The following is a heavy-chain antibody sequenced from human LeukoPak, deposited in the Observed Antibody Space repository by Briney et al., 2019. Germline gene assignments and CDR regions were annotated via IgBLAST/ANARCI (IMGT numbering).Heavy chain of an antibody. CDR3: ARGGYSGYDFVPVGY. D-gene: IGHD5-12*01. CDR2: INTNTGNP. J-gene: IGHJ4*02. Sequence: ASVKVSCKASGYTHTNYALNWVRQAPGQGLEWMGWINTNTGNPTYAQGFTGRFVFSLDTSVSTAYLQISSLKAEDTAVYYCARGGYSGYDFVPVGYWGQGTLVTVSS. CDR1: GYTHTNYA. V-gene: IGHV7-4-1*02.